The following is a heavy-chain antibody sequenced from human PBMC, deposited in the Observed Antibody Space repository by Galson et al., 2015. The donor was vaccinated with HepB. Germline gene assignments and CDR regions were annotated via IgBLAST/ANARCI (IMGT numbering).Heavy chain of an antibody. V-gene: IGHV1-69*13. Sequence: SVKVSCKASGGTFSNYAISWVRQAPGQGLEWMGGIIPLFGSANYAQKFQGRVIITADESTSTVYMELSSLRSEDTAVYYCAREGSTGRDLEAYYFDYWGQGTLVTVSS. J-gene: IGHJ4*02. CDR2: IIPLFGSA. CDR1: GGTFSNYA. D-gene: IGHD3-3*01. CDR3: AREGSTGRDLEAYYFDY.